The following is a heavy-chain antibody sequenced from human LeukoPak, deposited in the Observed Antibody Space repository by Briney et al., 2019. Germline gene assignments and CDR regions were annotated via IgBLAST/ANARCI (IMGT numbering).Heavy chain of an antibody. Sequence: GGSLRLSCAASGFTFSSYSINWVRQAPGKGLEWVSSISSSSSYIYYADSVRGRFTISRDNAKNSLYLQMNSLRAEDTAVYYCARDRGRTAMAWGQGTLVTVSS. D-gene: IGHD5-18*01. J-gene: IGHJ4*02. CDR2: ISSSSSYI. CDR1: GFTFSSYS. V-gene: IGHV3-21*01. CDR3: ARDRGRTAMA.